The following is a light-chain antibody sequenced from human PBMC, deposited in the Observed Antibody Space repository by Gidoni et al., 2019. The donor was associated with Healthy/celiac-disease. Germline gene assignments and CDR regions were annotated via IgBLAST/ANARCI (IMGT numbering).Light chain of an antibody. CDR3: SSYTSSSTLRV. J-gene: IGLJ1*01. V-gene: IGLV2-14*01. CDR2: DVS. Sequence: QSALTQPASVSGSPGQSITISCTGTSSDVGGYNYVSWYQQQPGKAPKLMIYDVSNRPSGVSNRFSGSKSGNTASLTISGLQAEDEADYYRSSYTSSSTLRVFGTGTKVTVL. CDR1: SSDVGGYNY.